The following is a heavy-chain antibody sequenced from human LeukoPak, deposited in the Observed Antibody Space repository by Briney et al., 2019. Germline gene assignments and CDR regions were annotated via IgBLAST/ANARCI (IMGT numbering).Heavy chain of an antibody. J-gene: IGHJ4*02. D-gene: IGHD2-15*01. CDR2: IYPGDSDT. Sequence: GESLKISCKGSGYSFTSYWIGWVRQMPGKGLEWMGIIYPGDSDTRYSPSFQGQVTISADKSINTAYLQWSSLKASDTAMYYCASGVAATYNSVDYWGQGTLVTVSS. CDR3: ASGVAATYNSVDY. CDR1: GYSFTSYW. V-gene: IGHV5-51*01.